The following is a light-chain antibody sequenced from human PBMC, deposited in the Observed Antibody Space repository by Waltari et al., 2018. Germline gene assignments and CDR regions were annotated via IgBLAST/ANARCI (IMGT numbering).Light chain of an antibody. CDR2: GNN. J-gene: IGLJ2*01. Sequence: QSVLTQPPSVSGAPGQRVTISCTGSSSNIGAGFDVHWYQQLPGTAPKLLIFGNNNRPSGVPDRFSRSKSGTSAALASTGLQGEDEADYYGQSYDSSLVVVFGGGTKLTVL. CDR1: SSNIGAGFD. V-gene: IGLV1-40*01. CDR3: QSYDSSLVVV.